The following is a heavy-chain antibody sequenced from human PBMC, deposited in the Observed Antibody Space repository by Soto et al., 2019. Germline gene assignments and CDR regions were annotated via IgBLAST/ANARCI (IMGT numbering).Heavy chain of an antibody. Sequence: ASVKVSCKASGYTFTTYDVSWVRQASEQGLEWMGWMNPSNGNTGYAQKFQGRVTMTRNTSISTVYMELSGLRPDDTAVYYCARRKERSGPHYFDYWGQGTRVTVSS. CDR2: MNPSNGNT. D-gene: IGHD6-25*01. CDR1: GYTFTTYD. CDR3: ARRKERSGPHYFDY. V-gene: IGHV1-8*02. J-gene: IGHJ4*02.